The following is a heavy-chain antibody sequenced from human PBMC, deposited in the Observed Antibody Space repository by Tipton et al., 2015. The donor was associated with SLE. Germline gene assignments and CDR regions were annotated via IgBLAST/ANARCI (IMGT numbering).Heavy chain of an antibody. CDR1: GFTFSSYA. D-gene: IGHD3-10*01. CDR3: ARGSPSYGSGSSYYYYYMEA. V-gene: IGHV3-23*01. J-gene: IGHJ6*03. Sequence: GSLRLSCAASGFTFSSYAMSWVRQAPVKGLEWVSAISGSGGSTDYADSVKGRFIISRDNSKNTVYLQMHSLRAEDTAVYYCARGSPSYGSGSSYYYYYMEAWGKGTTVTVSS. CDR2: ISGSGGST.